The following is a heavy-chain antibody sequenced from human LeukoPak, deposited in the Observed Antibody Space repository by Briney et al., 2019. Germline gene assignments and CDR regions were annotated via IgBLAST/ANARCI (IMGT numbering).Heavy chain of an antibody. CDR1: GYTFTSYD. CDR2: MNPNSGNT. CDR3: ARGHTAMVPTNFDY. D-gene: IGHD5-18*01. V-gene: IGHV1-8*01. Sequence: ASVKVSCKASGYTFTSYDINWVRQATGRGLEWMGWMNPNSGNTGYAQKFQGRVTMTRNTSISTAYMELSSLRSEDTAVYYCARGHTAMVPTNFDYWGQGTLVTVSS. J-gene: IGHJ4*02.